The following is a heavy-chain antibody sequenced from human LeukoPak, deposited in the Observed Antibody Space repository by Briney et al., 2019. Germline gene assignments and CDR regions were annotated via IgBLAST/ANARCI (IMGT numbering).Heavy chain of an antibody. V-gene: IGHV1-2*02. CDR1: GYTFTGYY. Sequence: ASVKVSCKASGYTFTGYYMHWVRQAPGQGLEWMGWINPNSGGTNYAQKFQGRVTITTDESTSTVYMELSSPRSEDTAVYYCARPVTPDDAFDIWGQGTMVTVSS. CDR2: INPNSGGT. J-gene: IGHJ3*02. CDR3: ARPVTPDDAFDI. D-gene: IGHD4-23*01.